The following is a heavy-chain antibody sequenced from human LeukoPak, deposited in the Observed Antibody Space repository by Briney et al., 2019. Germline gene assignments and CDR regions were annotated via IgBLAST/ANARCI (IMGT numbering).Heavy chain of an antibody. D-gene: IGHD6-19*01. CDR1: GGSISNYQ. Sequence: PSETLSLICTVSGGSISNYQWTWIRQPAGKGLEWIGQIHTSGSTNYNPPLKSRVTMSIDTAENQVSLTMRSVTAADTALYYCARRDYSTGWSFDKWGRGTLVTVSS. V-gene: IGHV4-4*07. J-gene: IGHJ4*02. CDR2: IHTSGST. CDR3: ARRDYSTGWSFDK.